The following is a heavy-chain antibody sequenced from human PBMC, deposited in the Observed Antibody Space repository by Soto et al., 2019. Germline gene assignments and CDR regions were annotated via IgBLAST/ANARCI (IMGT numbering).Heavy chain of an antibody. V-gene: IGHV1-18*01. CDR3: ARDLTMIVVVRDAFDI. CDR1: GYTFTSYG. CDR2: ISAYNGNT. Sequence: ASVKVSCKASGYTFTSYGISWVRQAPGQGLEWMGWISAYNGNTNYAQKLQGRVTMTTDTSTSTAYMELRSLRSDDTAVYYCARDLTMIVVVRDAFDIWGQGTMVTVSS. J-gene: IGHJ3*02. D-gene: IGHD3-22*01.